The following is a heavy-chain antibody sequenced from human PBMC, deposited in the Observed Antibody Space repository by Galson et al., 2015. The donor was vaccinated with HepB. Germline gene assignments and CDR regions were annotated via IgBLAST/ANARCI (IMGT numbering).Heavy chain of an antibody. V-gene: IGHV3-15*07. Sequence: SLRLSCAASGFTFSNAWMNWVRQAPGKGLEWVGRIKSKTDGGTTDYAAPVKGRFTISRDDSKNTLYLQMNSLKTEDTAVYYCTTAGMIVVVNRPKTWYFDLWGRGTLVTVSS. CDR2: IKSKTDGGTT. D-gene: IGHD3-22*01. J-gene: IGHJ2*01. CDR3: TTAGMIVVVNRPKTWYFDL. CDR1: GFTFSNAW.